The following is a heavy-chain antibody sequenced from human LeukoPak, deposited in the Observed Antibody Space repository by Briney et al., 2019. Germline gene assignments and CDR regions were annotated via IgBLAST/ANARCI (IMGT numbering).Heavy chain of an antibody. V-gene: IGHV3-21*04. CDR2: MTSSRYI. J-gene: IGHJ3*01. Sequence: GGSLRLSCAASGFSLKTYNMNWVRQAPGKGLEWVSSMTSSRYIYYADSVKGRFTISGGDANNLVFLQMHSLGAEDTAIYYCTRDQFFDYDNDDAFDVWGQGTKVIVSS. CDR1: GFSLKTYN. D-gene: IGHD3-22*01. CDR3: TRDQFFDYDNDDAFDV.